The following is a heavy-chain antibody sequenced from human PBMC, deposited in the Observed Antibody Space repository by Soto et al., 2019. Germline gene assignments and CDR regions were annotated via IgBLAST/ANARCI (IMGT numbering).Heavy chain of an antibody. CDR3: ARGITLPTPLDY. Sequence: VQVVQSGAEEKKPGASVKVSCKASGYTFTSYAIHWVRQAPGQRLEWMGWINAGNGNTKYSQKFQGRVTITRDTSASTAYMELSSLRSEDTAVYYCARGITLPTPLDYWGQGTLVTVSS. CDR1: GYTFTSYA. V-gene: IGHV1-3*05. J-gene: IGHJ4*02. CDR2: INAGNGNT. D-gene: IGHD1-20*01.